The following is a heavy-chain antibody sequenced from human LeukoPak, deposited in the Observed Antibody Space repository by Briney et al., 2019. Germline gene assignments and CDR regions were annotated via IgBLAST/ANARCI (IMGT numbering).Heavy chain of an antibody. D-gene: IGHD6-19*01. Sequence: GASVKVSCKASGYTFTSYYMHWVRQAPGQGLEWMGIINPSGGSTSYAQKFQGRVTMTRDMSTSTVYMELSSLRSEDTAVYYCARDNWEAVAGTRYMDVWGKGTTVTVSS. V-gene: IGHV1-46*01. CDR3: ARDNWEAVAGTRYMDV. J-gene: IGHJ6*03. CDR2: INPSGGST. CDR1: GYTFTSYY.